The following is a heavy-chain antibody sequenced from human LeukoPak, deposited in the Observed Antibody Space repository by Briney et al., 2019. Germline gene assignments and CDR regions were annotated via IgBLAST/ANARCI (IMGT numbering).Heavy chain of an antibody. J-gene: IGHJ4*02. CDR2: INHSGST. CDR3: ARAGYCSGGSCYSFDY. D-gene: IGHD2-15*01. CDR1: GGSFSGYY. Sequence: PSETLSLTCAVYGGSFSGYYWSWIRQPPGKGLEWIGEINHSGSTNHNPSLKSRVTISVDTSKNQFSLKLSSVTAADTAVYYCARAGYCSGGSCYSFDYWGQGALVTVSS. V-gene: IGHV4-34*01.